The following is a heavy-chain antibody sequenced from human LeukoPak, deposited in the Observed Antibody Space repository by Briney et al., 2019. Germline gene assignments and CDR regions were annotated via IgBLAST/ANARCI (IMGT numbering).Heavy chain of an antibody. CDR3: ARDPLEYHPITFDY. CDR1: GYTFTSYG. CDR2: VSAYNGST. J-gene: IGHJ4*02. V-gene: IGHV1-18*01. Sequence: GASVKVSCKASGYTFTSYGISWVRQAPGQGLEWMGWVSAYNGSTNYAQKLQGRVTMTTDTSTSTAYMELRSLRSDDTAVYYCARDPLEYHPITFDYWGQGTLVTVSS. D-gene: IGHD3-10*01.